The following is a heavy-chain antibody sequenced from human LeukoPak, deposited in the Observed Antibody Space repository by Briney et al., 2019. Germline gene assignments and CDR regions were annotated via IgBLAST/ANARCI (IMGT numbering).Heavy chain of an antibody. Sequence: GGSLRLSCAASGFTFSDYYMSWIRQAPGKGPEWVSYISSSGSTIYYADSVKGRFTISRDNAKNSLYLQMNSLRAEDTAVYYCARVRATTIFDYWGQGTLVTVSS. CDR1: GFTFSDYY. J-gene: IGHJ4*02. V-gene: IGHV3-11*04. CDR2: ISSSGSTI. D-gene: IGHD5-12*01. CDR3: ARVRATTIFDY.